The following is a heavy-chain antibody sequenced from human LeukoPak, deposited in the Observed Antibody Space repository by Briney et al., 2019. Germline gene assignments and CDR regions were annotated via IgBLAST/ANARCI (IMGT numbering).Heavy chain of an antibody. CDR2: ISSSSSYI. Sequence: GGSLRLSCAASGFTFSSYSMNWVRQAPAKGLEWVSSISSSSSYIYYADSVKGRFTISRDNAKNSLYLQMNSLRAEDTAVYYCARDRSNYYGRSYYMDVWGKGTTVTVSS. V-gene: IGHV3-21*01. CDR1: GFTFSSYS. D-gene: IGHD3-10*01. CDR3: ARDRSNYYGRSYYMDV. J-gene: IGHJ6*03.